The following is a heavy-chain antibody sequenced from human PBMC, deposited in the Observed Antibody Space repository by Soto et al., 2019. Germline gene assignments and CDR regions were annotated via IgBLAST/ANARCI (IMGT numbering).Heavy chain of an antibody. D-gene: IGHD3-10*01. CDR1: GYAFTTYG. J-gene: IGHJ4*02. Sequence: ASVKVSCKGSGYAFTTYGITWVRQAPGQGLEWMGWISAHNGNTNYAQKLQGRVTVTRDTSTSTAYMELRSLRSDDTAVYYCASGSLGYYCGQGSLVTV. CDR2: ISAHNGNT. V-gene: IGHV1-18*01. CDR3: ASGSLGYY.